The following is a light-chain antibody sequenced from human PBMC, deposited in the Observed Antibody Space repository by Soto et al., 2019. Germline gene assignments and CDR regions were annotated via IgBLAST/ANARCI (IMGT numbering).Light chain of an antibody. V-gene: IGLV2-14*02. CDR3: SSYTSSSPLYV. CDR1: SSDVGSYNL. Sequence: QSVLTQPASVPGSPGQSITISCTGTSSDVGSYNLVSWYQQHPGKAPKLMIYDVSNRPSGVSNRFSGSKSGNTASLTISGLQAEDEADYYCSSYTSSSPLYVFGTGTKVTVL. J-gene: IGLJ1*01. CDR2: DVS.